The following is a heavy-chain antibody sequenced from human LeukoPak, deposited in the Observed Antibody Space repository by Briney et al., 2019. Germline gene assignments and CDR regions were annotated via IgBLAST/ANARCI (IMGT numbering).Heavy chain of an antibody. CDR3: AKDLRVIVVTYYMDV. CDR2: ISSSGSTI. CDR1: GFTFSDYY. Sequence: GGSLRLSCAASGFTFSDYYMSWIRQAPGKGLEWVSYISSSGSTIYYADSVKGRFTISRDNSKNTLYLQMNSLRAEDTAAYYCAKDLRVIVVTYYMDVWGKGTTVTVSS. J-gene: IGHJ6*03. V-gene: IGHV3-11*01. D-gene: IGHD2-2*01.